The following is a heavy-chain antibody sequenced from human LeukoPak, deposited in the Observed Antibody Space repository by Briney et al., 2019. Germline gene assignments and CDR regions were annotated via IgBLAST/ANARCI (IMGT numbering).Heavy chain of an antibody. CDR2: IKGEGGSP. J-gene: IGHJ2*01. D-gene: IGHD1-14*01. V-gene: IGHV3-23*01. Sequence: GGSLRLSCAASGFTFSSYAMNWVRQAPGKALEWVSSIKGEGGSPYYAHSVKGRFTISRDNSKNTLFLHMNSLRAEDTAVYHCAKARRPFRNWYFDLWGRGTLVTVSS. CDR1: GFTFSSYA. CDR3: AKARRPFRNWYFDL.